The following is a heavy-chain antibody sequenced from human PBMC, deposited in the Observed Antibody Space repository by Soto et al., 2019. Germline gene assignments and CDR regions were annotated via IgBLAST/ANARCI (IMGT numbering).Heavy chain of an antibody. J-gene: IGHJ4*02. Sequence: PGESLKISCKGSGYSFTSYWIGWVRQMPGKGLEWMGIIYPGDSDTRYSPSFQGQVTISADKSISTAYLQWSSRKASDTAMYYCARPMDEGGSYPNFDYWGQGTLVTVSS. V-gene: IGHV5-51*01. CDR3: ARPMDEGGSYPNFDY. CDR1: GYSFTSYW. D-gene: IGHD1-26*01. CDR2: IYPGDSDT.